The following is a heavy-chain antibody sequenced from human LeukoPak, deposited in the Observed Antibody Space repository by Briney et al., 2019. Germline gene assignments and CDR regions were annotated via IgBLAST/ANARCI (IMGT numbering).Heavy chain of an antibody. D-gene: IGHD3-16*01. Sequence: GGSLRLSCAASGFTFSSYAMSWVRQAPGKGLEWVSAISGSGGSTYYADSVQGRFTISRDNFKNTLDLQMNSLRADDTALYYCAKDYAVGSIDYWGQGTLVTVSS. CDR3: AKDYAVGSIDY. V-gene: IGHV3-23*01. CDR2: ISGSGGST. CDR1: GFTFSSYA. J-gene: IGHJ4*02.